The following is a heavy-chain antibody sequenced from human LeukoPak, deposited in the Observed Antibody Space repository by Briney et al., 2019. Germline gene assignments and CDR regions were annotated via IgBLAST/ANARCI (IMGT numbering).Heavy chain of an antibody. J-gene: IGHJ4*02. CDR1: GYTFTGYD. CDR3: ARGRLNGNVDF. V-gene: IGHV1-8*01. Sequence: ASVKVSCKTSGYTFTGYDINWVRQAAGQGFEWMGWMHPNSGDTGYAHNLQGRITVTRDSSTATVFMELSSLRSEDTAMYYCARGRLNGNVDFWGQGTLVTVSS. CDR2: MHPNSGDT. D-gene: IGHD1-20*01.